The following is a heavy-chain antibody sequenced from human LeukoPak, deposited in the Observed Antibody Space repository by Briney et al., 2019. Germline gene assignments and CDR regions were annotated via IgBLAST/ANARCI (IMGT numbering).Heavy chain of an antibody. J-gene: IGHJ4*02. CDR2: IWVDGSTK. CDR1: GFTFSSYG. Sequence: GGSLRLSCAASGFTFSSYGMHWVRQAPGKGLEWVAAIWVDGSTKYYADSVKGRFTISRDNPKNTLYLQINSLRAEDTAVYYCARDGSTIAARPDFWGQGTLVTVSS. CDR3: ARDGSTIAARPDF. V-gene: IGHV3-33*01. D-gene: IGHD6-6*01.